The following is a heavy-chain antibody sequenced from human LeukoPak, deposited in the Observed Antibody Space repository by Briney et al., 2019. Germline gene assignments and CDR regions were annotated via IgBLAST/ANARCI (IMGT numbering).Heavy chain of an antibody. J-gene: IGHJ3*02. CDR3: ASRVVTAIRPGAFDI. V-gene: IGHV4-39*07. Sequence: SETLSLTCTVSGGSISSNAYYWAWLRQPPGKGLEWIGSIYSSVSTYYNPALKIRPTLSVDTSKNQFSLKLSSVTAADTAVYYCASRVVTAIRPGAFDIWGQGTMVTVSS. CDR2: IYSSVST. CDR1: GGSISSNAYY. D-gene: IGHD2-21*02.